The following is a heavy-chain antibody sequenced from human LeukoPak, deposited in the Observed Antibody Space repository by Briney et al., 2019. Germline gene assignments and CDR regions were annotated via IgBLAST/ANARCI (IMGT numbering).Heavy chain of an antibody. D-gene: IGHD6-13*01. Sequence: PSETLSLTCTVSGGSISSYYWSWIRQPPGKELEWIGSIHYSGNTYYNPSLKSRVTISVDTSKNQFSLKLSSLTAADTALYYCARQPPVAASGNFVDSWGQGTLVTVSS. CDR2: IHYSGNT. V-gene: IGHV4-59*05. J-gene: IGHJ5*01. CDR1: GGSISSYY. CDR3: ARQPPVAASGNFVDS.